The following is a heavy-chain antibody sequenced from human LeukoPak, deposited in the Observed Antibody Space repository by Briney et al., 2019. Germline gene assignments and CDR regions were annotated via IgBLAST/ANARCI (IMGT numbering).Heavy chain of an antibody. CDR1: GFTFSSYA. J-gene: IGHJ3*02. V-gene: IGHV3-23*01. CDR2: ISGSGGST. CDR3: AKVGYCSSTSCYPYAFDI. Sequence: GGSLRLSCAASGFTFSSYAMSWVRRAPGKGLEWVSAISGSGGSTYYADSVKGRFTISRDNSKNTLYLQMNSLRAEDTAVYYCAKVGYCSSTSCYPYAFDIWGQGTMVTVSS. D-gene: IGHD2-2*01.